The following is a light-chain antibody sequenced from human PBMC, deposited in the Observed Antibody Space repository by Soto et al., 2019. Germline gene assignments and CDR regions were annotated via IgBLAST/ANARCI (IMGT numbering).Light chain of an antibody. J-gene: IGKJ1*01. V-gene: IGKV1-5*03. CDR1: QSVTTW. CDR2: KAS. CDR3: QQYSSHYT. Sequence: DIHMTHSASTLSASVGDRVTITCRASQSVTTWLAWYQQKPGKAPKLLIYKASNLESGLPSRFTGSGSGTEFTLTISRLQSDDFATYYCQQYSSHYTFGQGTKVDIK.